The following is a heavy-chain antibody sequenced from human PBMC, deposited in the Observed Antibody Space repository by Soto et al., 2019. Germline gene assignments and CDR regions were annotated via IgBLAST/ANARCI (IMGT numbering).Heavy chain of an antibody. Sequence: ASVKVSCKASGYTFTGYYMHWVRQAPGQGPEWMGWINPNSGGTNYAQKFQGRVTMTRDTSISTAYMELSRLRSDDTAVYYCARDRGLWFGELYVTPYYYYGMDVWGQGTTVTVSS. J-gene: IGHJ6*02. CDR1: GYTFTGYY. D-gene: IGHD3-10*01. CDR2: INPNSGGT. CDR3: ARDRGLWFGELYVTPYYYYGMDV. V-gene: IGHV1-2*02.